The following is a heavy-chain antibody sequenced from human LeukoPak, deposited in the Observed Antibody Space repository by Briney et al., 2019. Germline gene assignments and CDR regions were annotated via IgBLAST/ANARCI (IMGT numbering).Heavy chain of an antibody. CDR2: ISGSGGST. V-gene: IGHV3-23*01. Sequence: GGSLRLSCAASGFTFSSYAMSWVRQAPGKGLEWVSAISGSGGSTYYADSVKGRFTISRDNSKNTLYLQTNSLRAEDTAVYYCAKDPTYYYDSSGYYFLDYWGQGTLVTVSS. CDR3: AKDPTYYYDSSGYYFLDY. CDR1: GFTFSSYA. D-gene: IGHD3-22*01. J-gene: IGHJ4*02.